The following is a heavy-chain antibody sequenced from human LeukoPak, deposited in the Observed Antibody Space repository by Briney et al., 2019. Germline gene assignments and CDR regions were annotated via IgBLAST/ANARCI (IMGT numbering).Heavy chain of an antibody. V-gene: IGHV3-23*01. J-gene: IGHJ3*01. CDR3: AKRMIRGVNHDAFDL. D-gene: IGHD3-10*01. CDR2: GSGSGGST. Sequence: PGGSLRLSCAASGFTFSRYAISWVRQAPGKGLERVSAGSGSGGSTYYADSANGLFTISRDNSKNTVYLQMNSLRDEDTVVYYCAKRMIRGVNHDAFDLWGQGTMVTVSS. CDR1: GFTFSRYA.